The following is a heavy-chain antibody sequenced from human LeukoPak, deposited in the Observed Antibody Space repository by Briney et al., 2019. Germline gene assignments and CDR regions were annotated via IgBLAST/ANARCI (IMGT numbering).Heavy chain of an antibody. V-gene: IGHV4-30-2*01. CDR3: ARVPRVRDYYGSGRGLYYYYGMDV. Sequence: SQTLSLTCTVSGGSISSGGHYWSWIRQPPGKGLEWIGSINHSGSTNYNPSLKSRVTISVDTSKNQFSLKLSSVTAADTAVYYCARVPRVRDYYGSGRGLYYYYGMDVWGQGTTVTVSS. D-gene: IGHD3-10*01. CDR2: INHSGST. J-gene: IGHJ6*02. CDR1: GGSISSGGHY.